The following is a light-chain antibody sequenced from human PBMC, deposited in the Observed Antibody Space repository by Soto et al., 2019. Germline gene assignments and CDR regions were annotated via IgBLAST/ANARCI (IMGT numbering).Light chain of an antibody. CDR2: SNN. CDR1: SSNIGSNT. Sequence: QSVLTQPPSASGSPGQRVTISCSGSSSNIGSNTVNWYQQLQGTAPKLLIYSNNQRPSGVPDRISGSKSGTSASLAISGLQSEDEADYYCAAWDDSLNGVVFGGGTKVTVL. CDR3: AAWDDSLNGVV. V-gene: IGLV1-44*01. J-gene: IGLJ2*01.